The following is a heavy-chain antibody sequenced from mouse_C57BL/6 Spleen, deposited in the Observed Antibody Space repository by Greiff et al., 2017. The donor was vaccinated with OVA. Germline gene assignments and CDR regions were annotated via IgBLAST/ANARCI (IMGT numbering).Heavy chain of an antibody. D-gene: IGHD1-1*01. Sequence: VQLQQSGAELVKPGASVKMSCKASGYTFTSYWITWVKQRPGQGLEWIGDIYPGSGSTNYNEKFKSKATLTVDTSSSTAYMQLSSLTSEDSAIYYCASGGSSYALDYWGQGTTVTVSS. J-gene: IGHJ4*01. CDR3: ASGGSSYALDY. V-gene: IGHV1-55*01. CDR1: GYTFTSYW. CDR2: IYPGSGST.